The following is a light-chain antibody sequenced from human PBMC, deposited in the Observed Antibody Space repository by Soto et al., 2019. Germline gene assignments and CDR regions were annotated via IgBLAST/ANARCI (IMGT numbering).Light chain of an antibody. V-gene: IGLV2-23*01. CDR2: KGT. CDR3: CSSAPESTYV. Sequence: QPVLAQSASVSGSPGQSITISCTGTSDDVGAYNSVSWYQQLPHKAPQVILYKGTQRPSGVSSRFSGSTSGNAASLTISGLQADDEADYFCCSSAPESTYVFGTGTKLTVL. J-gene: IGLJ1*01. CDR1: SDDVGAYNS.